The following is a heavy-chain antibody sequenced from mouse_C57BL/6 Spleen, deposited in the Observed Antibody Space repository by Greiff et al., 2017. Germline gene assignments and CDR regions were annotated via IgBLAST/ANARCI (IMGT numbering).Heavy chain of an antibody. Sequence: QVQLQQSGPELVRPGVSVKLSCKGSGYTFTDYAMHWVKQSPATSLEWIGFISTYCGDASYNQKFKDKATMTVDKSSSTAYMELARLTSEDSAVYYCAYYYGSLSYWYFDVWGTGTTVTVSS. D-gene: IGHD1-1*01. CDR3: AYYYGSLSYWYFDV. CDR1: GYTFTDYA. CDR2: ISTYCGDA. J-gene: IGHJ1*03. V-gene: IGHV1-67*01.